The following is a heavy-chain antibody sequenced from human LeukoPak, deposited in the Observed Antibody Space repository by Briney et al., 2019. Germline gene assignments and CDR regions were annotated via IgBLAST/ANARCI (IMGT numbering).Heavy chain of an antibody. D-gene: IGHD6-19*01. V-gene: IGHV3-48*03. CDR1: GFSFSSYE. CDR3: ARVGKWLGSFDY. Sequence: GGSLRLSCAASGFSFSSYEMNWVRQAPGKGLEWVSYISTSGSLIYYTDSVKGRFTISRDNAKNSLILQMNNLRSEDTAIYYCARVGKWLGSFDYWGQGTLVTVSS. J-gene: IGHJ4*02. CDR2: ISTSGSLI.